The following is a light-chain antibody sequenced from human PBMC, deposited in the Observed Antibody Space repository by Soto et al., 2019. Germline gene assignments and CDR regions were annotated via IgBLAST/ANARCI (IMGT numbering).Light chain of an antibody. V-gene: IGKV3-15*01. Sequence: EVVMTQSPATLSVSPGDRATLSCRASQSVHNNLAWYQQKPGQAPRLLLFDTSTRPTDIPARFTGGGSGTEVFLLISSLQSAEASVYYCWQYKNWPLTFGGGTKVEIK. J-gene: IGKJ4*01. CDR3: WQYKNWPLT. CDR1: QSVHNN. CDR2: DTS.